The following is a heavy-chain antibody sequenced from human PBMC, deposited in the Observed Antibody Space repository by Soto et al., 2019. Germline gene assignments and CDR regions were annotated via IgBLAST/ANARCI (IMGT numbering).Heavy chain of an antibody. CDR3: ARDGGFREYSGYDVGASDAFDI. D-gene: IGHD5-12*01. CDR2: INPSGGST. V-gene: IGHV1-46*03. J-gene: IGHJ3*02. Sequence: ASVKVSCKASGYTFTSYYMHWVRQAPGQGLEWMGTINPSGGSTSYAQKFQGRVTMTRDTSASTVYMELSSLRSEDTAVYYCARDGGFREYSGYDVGASDAFDIWGQGTMVTISS. CDR1: GYTFTSYY.